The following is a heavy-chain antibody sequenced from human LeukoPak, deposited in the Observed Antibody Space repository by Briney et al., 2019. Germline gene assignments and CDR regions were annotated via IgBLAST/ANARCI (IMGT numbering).Heavy chain of an antibody. CDR1: GGSISSGSDY. CDR2: IYTSGST. V-gene: IGHV4-61*02. CDR3: AREYGSGSSRYSNYYYYYYMDV. D-gene: IGHD3-10*01. J-gene: IGHJ6*03. Sequence: SETLSLTCTVSGGSISSGSDYWSWIRQPAGKGMEWIGRIYTSGSTNYNPSLKSRVTISVDTSKNQFSLKLSSVTAADTAVYYCAREYGSGSSRYSNYYYYYYMDVWGKGTTVTISS.